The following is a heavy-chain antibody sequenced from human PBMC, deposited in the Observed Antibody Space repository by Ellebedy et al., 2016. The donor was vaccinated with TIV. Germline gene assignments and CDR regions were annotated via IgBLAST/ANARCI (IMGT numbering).Heavy chain of an antibody. V-gene: IGHV3-48*02. CDR3: ARDCIAVAGRYGMDV. CDR2: ISSSSSTI. Sequence: GESLKISXAASGFTFSSYSMNWVRQAPGKGLEWVSYISSSSSTIYYADSVKGRFTISRDNAKNSLYLQMNSLRDEDTAVYYRARDCIAVAGRYGMDVWGQGTTVTVSS. J-gene: IGHJ6*02. D-gene: IGHD6-19*01. CDR1: GFTFSSYS.